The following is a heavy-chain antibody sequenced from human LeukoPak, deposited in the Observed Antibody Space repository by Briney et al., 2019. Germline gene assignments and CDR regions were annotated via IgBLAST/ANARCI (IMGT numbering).Heavy chain of an antibody. Sequence: PGGSLRLSCVASGFSFTNYDIHWVRQPPGRGLEWVAVTSLDGSNKLYTDTVRGRFIIPRDNSKNTVYLQMDSLRAEDTAVYYCARDLTLGKPDYFDHWGQGTLVTVSS. CDR1: GFSFTNYD. D-gene: IGHD7-27*01. CDR2: TSLDGSNK. CDR3: ARDLTLGKPDYFDH. V-gene: IGHV3-30-3*01. J-gene: IGHJ4*02.